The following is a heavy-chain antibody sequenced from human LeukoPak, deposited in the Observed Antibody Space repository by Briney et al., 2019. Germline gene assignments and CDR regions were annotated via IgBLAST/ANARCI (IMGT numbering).Heavy chain of an antibody. CDR2: IYSDGIST. J-gene: IGHJ4*02. V-gene: IGHV3-74*01. CDR1: GFTFSSYW. D-gene: IGHD3-16*02. CDR3: AKDATRLRLGELSLIPY. Sequence: GGSLRLSCAASGFTFSSYWMHWVRQAPGKGLVWVSRIYSDGISTSYADSVKGRFTISRDNSKNTLYLQMNSLRAEDTAVYYCAKDATRLRLGELSLIPYWGQGTLVTVSS.